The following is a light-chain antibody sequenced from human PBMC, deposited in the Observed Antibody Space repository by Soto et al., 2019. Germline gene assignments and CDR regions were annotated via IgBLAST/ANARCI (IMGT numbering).Light chain of an antibody. CDR1: SSDVGTYNL. CDR3: CSYTSSSVV. J-gene: IGLJ2*01. V-gene: IGLV2-23*01. CDR2: EAS. Sequence: QSVLTQPASVSGSPGQSITISCTGTSSDVGTYNLLSWYQHHPGKAPKLMIYEASKRPSGVSIRFSGSKSGNTASLTISGLQAEDEADYCCCSYTSSSVVFGGGTKLTVL.